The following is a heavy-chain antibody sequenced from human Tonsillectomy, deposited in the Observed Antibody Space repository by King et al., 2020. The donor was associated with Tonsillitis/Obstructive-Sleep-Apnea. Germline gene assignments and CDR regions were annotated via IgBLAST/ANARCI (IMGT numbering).Heavy chain of an antibody. CDR2: IWYDGSNK. J-gene: IGHJ6*02. V-gene: IGHV3-33*01. CDR1: GFTFSSYG. CDR3: SRGGYGRLGGYYGMDD. Sequence: VQLVESGGGVVQPGRSLRLSCAASGFTFSSYGMHWVRQAPGKGLEWVAVIWYDGSNKYYADSVKGRFTISRDNSKNTLYLQMNSLRAEDTAVYYCSRGGYGRLGGYYGMDDWGQGTTVTVSS. D-gene: IGHD5-12*01.